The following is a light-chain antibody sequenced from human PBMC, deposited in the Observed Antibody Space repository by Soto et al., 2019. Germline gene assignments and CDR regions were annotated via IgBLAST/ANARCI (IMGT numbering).Light chain of an antibody. V-gene: IGKV1-17*01. CDR3: QQYNNYPRT. Sequence: DIQMTQSPSSLSASVGDRITITCRASQDIRSDLGWYQQKPGTAPKRLIYAASSLQSGVPSRFSGSGSGTEFTLKINSLQPEDFGSYYCQQYNNYPRTFGQGTKVEIK. CDR1: QDIRSD. J-gene: IGKJ1*01. CDR2: AAS.